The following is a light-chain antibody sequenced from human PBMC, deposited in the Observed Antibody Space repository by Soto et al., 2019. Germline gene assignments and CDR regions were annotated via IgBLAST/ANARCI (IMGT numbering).Light chain of an antibody. Sequence: SALTQPPSVSGSPGQSVTISCTGTSSDVGGYNYVSWYQQHPGKAPKLMIYEVSNRPSGVSNRFSGSKSGNTASLTISGLQAEDEADYYCSSYTSSSTSVVFGGGTQLTV. CDR3: SSYTSSSTSVV. CDR1: SSDVGGYNY. CDR2: EVS. J-gene: IGLJ2*01. V-gene: IGLV2-14*01.